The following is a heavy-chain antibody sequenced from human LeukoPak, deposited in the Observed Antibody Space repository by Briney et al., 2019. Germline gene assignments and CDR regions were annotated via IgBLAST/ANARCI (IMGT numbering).Heavy chain of an antibody. CDR2: IYTSGST. J-gene: IGHJ4*02. V-gene: IGHV4-61*02. Sequence: PSETLSLTCTVSGGSISSGSYYWSWIRQPAGKGLEWIGRIYTSGSTNYNPSLKSRVTISVDTSKNQFSLKLSSVTAADTAVYYCARAHTAAAYFDYWGQGTLVTVSS. CDR1: GGSISSGSYY. CDR3: ARAHTAAAYFDY. D-gene: IGHD6-13*01.